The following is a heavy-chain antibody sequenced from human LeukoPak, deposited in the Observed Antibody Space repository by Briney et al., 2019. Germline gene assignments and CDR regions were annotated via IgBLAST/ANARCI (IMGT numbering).Heavy chain of an antibody. Sequence: GGSLRLSCAASGFTFSRYWLHWVRQPPGKGLVWLSRLNANDKTTSYADSVKGRFTTSGDDARKTLYLQMNSLSAEDTAVYYCLTIVETTTGAFDIWGQGAMVTVSS. CDR1: GFTFSRYW. J-gene: IGHJ3*02. D-gene: IGHD5-18*01. CDR3: LTIVETTTGAFDI. V-gene: IGHV3-74*01. CDR2: LNANDKTT.